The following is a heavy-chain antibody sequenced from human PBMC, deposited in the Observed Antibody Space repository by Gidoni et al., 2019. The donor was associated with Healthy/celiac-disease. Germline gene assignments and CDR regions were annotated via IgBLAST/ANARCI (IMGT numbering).Heavy chain of an antibody. J-gene: IGHJ4*02. Sequence: QVQLQQWGAGLLKPSETLSLNCAVYGGSFSGYYWTWIRQPPGKGLEWIGEINHSGSTNYNPSLKSRVTISVDTSKNQFSLKLSSVTATDTAVYYCARTGGLRSPKRRAYYFDYWGQGTLVTVSS. D-gene: IGHD4-17*01. CDR1: GGSFSGYY. V-gene: IGHV4-34*01. CDR2: INHSGST. CDR3: ARTGGLRSPKRRAYYFDY.